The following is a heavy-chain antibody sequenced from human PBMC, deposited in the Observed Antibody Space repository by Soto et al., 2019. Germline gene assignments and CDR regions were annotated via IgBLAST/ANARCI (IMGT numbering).Heavy chain of an antibody. CDR3: ARDGGVTTVTTQPDWYFDL. V-gene: IGHV1-69*12. CDR2: IIPIFGTA. CDR1: GGTFSSYA. D-gene: IGHD4-17*01. Sequence: QVQLVQSGAEVKKPGSSVKVSCKASGGTFSSYAISWVRQAPGQGLEWMGGIIPIFGTANYAQKFQGRVTITADESTSTASMGLSSLRSEDTAVYYCARDGGVTTVTTQPDWYFDLWGRGTLVTVSS. J-gene: IGHJ2*01.